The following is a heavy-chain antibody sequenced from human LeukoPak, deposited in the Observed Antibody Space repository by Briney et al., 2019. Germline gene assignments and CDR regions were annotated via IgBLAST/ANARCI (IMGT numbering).Heavy chain of an antibody. J-gene: IGHJ4*02. Sequence: GGSLRLYCAASGFTFSTYWMRWVRQAPGKGLEWVANIKHDGTEKNYVDSVKGRFTISRDNAKNSLYLQMNSLRAEDTAVYYCAILWGYSYGYLGIPVDYWGQGTLVTVSS. V-gene: IGHV3-7*01. D-gene: IGHD5-18*01. CDR2: IKHDGTEK. CDR3: AILWGYSYGYLGIPVDY. CDR1: GFTFSTYW.